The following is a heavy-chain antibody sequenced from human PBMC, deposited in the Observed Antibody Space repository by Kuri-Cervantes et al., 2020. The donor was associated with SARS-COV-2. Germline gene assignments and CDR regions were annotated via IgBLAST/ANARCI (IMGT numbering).Heavy chain of an antibody. CDR2: IGNTDSTT. CDR3: ARDLSQYGDPGFDF. D-gene: IGHD4-17*01. Sequence: GESLKISCAASGLTFNSYEMNWVRQAPGKGLEWLSYIGNTDSTTYYADSVKGRFTISRDNAKNLLYLQMNSLRAEDTALYYCARDLSQYGDPGFDFWGQGTLVTVSS. J-gene: IGHJ4*02. CDR1: GLTFNSYE. V-gene: IGHV3-48*03.